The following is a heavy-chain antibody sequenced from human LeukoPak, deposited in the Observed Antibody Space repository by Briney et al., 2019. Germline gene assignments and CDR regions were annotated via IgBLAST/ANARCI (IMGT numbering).Heavy chain of an antibody. V-gene: IGHV1-69*13. Sequence: GASVKVSCKTSGGTFNSYASSWVRQAPGQGLEWMGGITAVFRSVNYAQRFQGRVTITADEFMRTVYMELSSLRSEDTAVYYCARHSGYHFTMYLDYWGQGTLVTVSS. CDR3: ARHSGYHFTMYLDY. D-gene: IGHD3-22*01. CDR1: GGTFNSYA. J-gene: IGHJ4*02. CDR2: ITAVFRSV.